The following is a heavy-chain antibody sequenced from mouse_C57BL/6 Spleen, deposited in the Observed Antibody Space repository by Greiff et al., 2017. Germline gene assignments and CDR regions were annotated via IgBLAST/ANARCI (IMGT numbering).Heavy chain of an antibody. Sequence: DVQLQESGPELVKPGASVKISCKASGYTFTDYYMNWVKQSHGKSLEWIGDINPNNGGTSYNQKFKGKATLTVDKSSSTAYMELRSLTSEDSAVYYCARGGVLRPFAYWGQGTLVTVSA. CDR1: GYTFTDYY. V-gene: IGHV1-26*01. D-gene: IGHD2-4*01. CDR2: INPNNGGT. J-gene: IGHJ3*01. CDR3: ARGGVLRPFAY.